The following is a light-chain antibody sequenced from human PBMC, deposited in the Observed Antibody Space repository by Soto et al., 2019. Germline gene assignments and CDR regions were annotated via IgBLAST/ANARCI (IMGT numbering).Light chain of an antibody. J-gene: IGLJ2*01. Sequence: QSVLTQPPSASGNPGQRVTISCSGSSSNIGSNTVNWYQQLPGTAPKLLIYRNDQRPSAVPDRFSGSKSGTSASLGISGLQSEDEGDYYCAAWDDSLFVVFGGGTKLTVL. CDR3: AAWDDSLFVV. CDR2: RND. CDR1: SSNIGSNT. V-gene: IGLV1-44*01.